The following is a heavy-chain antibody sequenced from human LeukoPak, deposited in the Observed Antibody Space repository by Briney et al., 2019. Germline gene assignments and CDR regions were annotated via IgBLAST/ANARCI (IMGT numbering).Heavy chain of an antibody. CDR3: ASTYYDSSGMFDY. V-gene: IGHV4-39*07. CDR1: GGSISSSSYY. J-gene: IGHJ4*02. D-gene: IGHD3-22*01. Sequence: SETLSLTCTVSGGSISSSSYYWGWIRQPPGKGLEWIGSIYYSGSTYYNPSLKSRVTISVDTSKNQFSLKLSSVTAADTAVYYCASTYYDSSGMFDYWGQGTLATVSS. CDR2: IYYSGST.